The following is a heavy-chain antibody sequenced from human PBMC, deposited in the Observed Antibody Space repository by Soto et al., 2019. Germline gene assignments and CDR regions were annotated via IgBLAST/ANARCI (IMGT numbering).Heavy chain of an antibody. CDR2: IYYSGST. V-gene: IGHV4-59*01. D-gene: IGHD3-3*01. CDR1: CGSISSYY. Sequence: SETLSLTCTVSCGSISSYYWSWIRQPPGKGLEWIGYIYYSGSTNYNPSLKSRVTISVDTSKNQFSLKLSSVTAADTAVYYCAGGYYDFWSGYHYFDYWGQGTLVTVSS. CDR3: AGGYYDFWSGYHYFDY. J-gene: IGHJ4*02.